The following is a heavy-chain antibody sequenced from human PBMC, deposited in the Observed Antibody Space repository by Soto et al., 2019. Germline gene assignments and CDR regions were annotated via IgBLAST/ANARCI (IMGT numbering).Heavy chain of an antibody. Sequence: SGPTLVNPTETLTLTCTVSGFSLSNARMGXSWIRQPPGKALEWLAHIFSNDEKSYRTSLKSRLTISKDTSKSQVVLTMTNMDPVDTDTYYCARITRHYDILTGHSFDYWGRGTLVTV. CDR3: ARITRHYDILTGHSFDY. CDR1: GFSLSNARMG. CDR2: IFSNDEK. V-gene: IGHV2-26*01. J-gene: IGHJ4*02. D-gene: IGHD3-9*01.